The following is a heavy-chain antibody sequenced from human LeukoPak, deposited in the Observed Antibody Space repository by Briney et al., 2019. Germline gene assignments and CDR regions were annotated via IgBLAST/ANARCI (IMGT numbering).Heavy chain of an antibody. V-gene: IGHV3-15*07. J-gene: IGHJ4*02. CDR2: IKSNADGATT. D-gene: IGHD3-10*01. CDR3: TSHYGSGGF. Sequence: PGGSLRLSCAASGFNFNDAWMNWVRQAPGKGPQWVGRIKSNADGATTDYIAPVKGRFFISRDDSKNMLYLQMSSLQIEDTAMYHCTSHYGSGGFWGQGTLVTVSS. CDR1: GFNFNDAW.